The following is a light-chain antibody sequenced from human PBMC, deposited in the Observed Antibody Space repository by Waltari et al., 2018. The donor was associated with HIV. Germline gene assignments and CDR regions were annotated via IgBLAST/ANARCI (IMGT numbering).Light chain of an antibody. V-gene: IGLV2-8*01. J-gene: IGLJ2*01. CDR2: EVS. CDR1: DSDICCYTC. CDR3: SSYGGSANLL. Sequence: QSALTQPPSASGSPGQSVPIPATVTDSDICCYTCLLLYQQYPGKAPKLMIYEVSKRPSGVSDRFSGSTSANTASLTVSGLQAEDEADYYCSSYGGSANLLFGGGTKLTVL.